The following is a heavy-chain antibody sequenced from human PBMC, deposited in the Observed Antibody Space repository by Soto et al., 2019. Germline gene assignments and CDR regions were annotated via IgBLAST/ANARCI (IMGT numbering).Heavy chain of an antibody. CDR1: GGTFSSYA. D-gene: IGHD6-13*01. V-gene: IGHV1-69*01. J-gene: IGHJ4*02. Sequence: QVQLVQSGAEVKKPGSSVKVSCKASGGTFSSYAISWVRQAPGQGLEWMGGIIPIFGTANYAQKFQGRVTITADESTSTAYMELSSLRSWDKAVEYCGRTANSWSQSPQVRFDYWGQGTLVTVSS. CDR3: GRTANSWSQSPQVRFDY. CDR2: IIPIFGTA.